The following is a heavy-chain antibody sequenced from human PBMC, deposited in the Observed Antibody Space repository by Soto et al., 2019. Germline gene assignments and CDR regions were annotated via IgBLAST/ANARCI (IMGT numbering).Heavy chain of an antibody. Sequence: GGSLRLSCAASGFTFSSYSMNWVRQAPGKGLEWVSSISSSSSYIYYADSVKGRFTISRDNAKNSLYLQMNSLRAEDTAVYYCARDPQPSGRPRYGMDVWGQGTTVTVSS. CDR3: ARDPQPSGRPRYGMDV. V-gene: IGHV3-21*01. J-gene: IGHJ6*02. CDR1: GFTFSSYS. CDR2: ISSSSSYI. D-gene: IGHD1-1*01.